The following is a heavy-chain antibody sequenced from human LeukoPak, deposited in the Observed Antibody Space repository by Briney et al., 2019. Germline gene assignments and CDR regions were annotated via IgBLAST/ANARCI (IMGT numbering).Heavy chain of an antibody. J-gene: IGHJ6*02. CDR3: ARDLRGEVWKQLWFYGSGYYYYGMDV. CDR2: INPNSGGT. CDR1: GYTFSTYP. V-gene: IGHV1-2*06. D-gene: IGHD5-18*01. Sequence: GASVKVSCKASGYTFSTYPMNWVRQAPGQGLEWMGRINPNSGGTNYAQKFQGRVTMTRDTSISTAYMELSRLRSDDTAVYYCARDLRGEVWKQLWFYGSGYYYYGMDVWGQGTTVTVSS.